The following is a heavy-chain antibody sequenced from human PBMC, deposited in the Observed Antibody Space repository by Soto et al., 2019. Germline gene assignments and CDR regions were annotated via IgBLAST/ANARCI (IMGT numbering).Heavy chain of an antibody. J-gene: IGHJ6*02. CDR3: ASVHKRYCSSTSCTRRDFYYYYGMDV. D-gene: IGHD2-2*01. CDR2: IIPIFGTA. Sequence: GXSVEVSCKGSGGTFSSYAISWVRQAPGQGLEWMGGIIPIFGTANYAQKFQGRVTITADESTSTAYMELSSLRSEDTAVYYCASVHKRYCSSTSCTRRDFYYYYGMDVWGQGTTVTVSS. V-gene: IGHV1-69*13. CDR1: GGTFSSYA.